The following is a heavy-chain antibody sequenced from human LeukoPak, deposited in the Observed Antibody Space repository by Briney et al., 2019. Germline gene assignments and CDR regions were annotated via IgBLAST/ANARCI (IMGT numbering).Heavy chain of an antibody. CDR1: GYTLTGLS. CDR3: ATAPKSWLVSNWYYFDY. J-gene: IGHJ4*02. V-gene: IGHV1-24*01. CDR2: FDPEDGET. D-gene: IGHD6-13*01. Sequence: ASVKVSCKVSGYTLTGLSMHWVRQAPGKGLEWMGGFDPEDGETIYAQKFQGRVTMTEDTSTDTAYMELSSLRSEDTAVYYCATAPKSWLVSNWYYFDYWGQGTLVTVSS.